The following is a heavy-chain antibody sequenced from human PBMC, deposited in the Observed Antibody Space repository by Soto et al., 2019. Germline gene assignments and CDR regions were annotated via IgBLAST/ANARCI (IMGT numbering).Heavy chain of an antibody. Sequence: EVQLLGSGGGLVQPGGSLRLSCAASGFTFSGYAMSWVRQAPGTGLEWVSGISGSAASTNYADSVKGRFTISRDKSKSTLYPQMNSLRAEDTAVYYCAKDVHYDILTGIEYFHHWGQGTLVTVSS. CDR3: AKDVHYDILTGIEYFHH. V-gene: IGHV3-23*01. CDR2: ISGSAAST. D-gene: IGHD3-9*01. CDR1: GFTFSGYA. J-gene: IGHJ1*01.